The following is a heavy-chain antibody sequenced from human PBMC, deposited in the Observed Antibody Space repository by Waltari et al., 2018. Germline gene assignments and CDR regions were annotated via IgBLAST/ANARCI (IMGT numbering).Heavy chain of an antibody. Sequence: QVQMVESGGGVVQPGRSLRLSCAASGFTFSSYSIHWVRQAPGKGLEGVAIIAYDGSSKYYADSVKGRFTVSRDNSKNTVYLQLNSQRVEDTAVYYCAREDICRSTTCYTLDYWGLGTLVTVSS. D-gene: IGHD2-2*02. CDR3: AREDICRSTTCYTLDY. V-gene: IGHV3-30*01. J-gene: IGHJ4*02. CDR1: GFTFSSYS. CDR2: IAYDGSSK.